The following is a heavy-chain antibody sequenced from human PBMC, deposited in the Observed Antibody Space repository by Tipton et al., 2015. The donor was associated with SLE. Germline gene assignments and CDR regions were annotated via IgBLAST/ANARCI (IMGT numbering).Heavy chain of an antibody. D-gene: IGHD2-8*01. J-gene: IGHJ4*02. CDR1: GGSFSGYY. V-gene: IGHV4-34*01. Sequence: TLSLTCAVYGGSFSGYYWSWIRQPPGKGLEWIGQINHRGSTNYNPSLKSRVTISIDTSKNQFSLNLSSVTAADTAVYYCAVEEEWFGPLDYWGQGTLVSASS. CDR2: INHRGST. CDR3: AVEEEWFGPLDY.